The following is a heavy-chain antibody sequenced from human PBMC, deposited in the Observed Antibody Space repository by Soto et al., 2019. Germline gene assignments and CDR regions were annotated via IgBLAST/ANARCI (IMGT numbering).Heavy chain of an antibody. V-gene: IGHV1-3*01. D-gene: IGHD3-16*01. J-gene: IGHJ6*02. CDR2: INAGNGNT. Sequence: QVRLVQSGTEVKKPGASVMVSCKATGYTFANYAIHWVRQAPGQDFEWMGWINAGNGNTRNSQKFQGRVTFTRDTSATTAHMEVGSLRFEDPAVYYCALGLSVWGLTNGLFGVDVWGQGPRVIVSS. CDR1: GYTFANYA. CDR3: ALGLSVWGLTNGLFGVDV.